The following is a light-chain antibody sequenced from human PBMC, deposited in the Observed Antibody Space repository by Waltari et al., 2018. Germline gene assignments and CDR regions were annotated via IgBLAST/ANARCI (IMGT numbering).Light chain of an antibody. J-gene: IGKJ1*01. Sequence: DIQMTQSPSTLSASVGDRVTITCRASQSISSWLAWYQQKPGKAPKLLIYKASSLESGGPARFSGSGSGTEFTLTISSLQPDDFATYYCQAGTFGQGTKVEIK. CDR2: KAS. CDR3: QAGT. V-gene: IGKV1-5*03. CDR1: QSISSW.